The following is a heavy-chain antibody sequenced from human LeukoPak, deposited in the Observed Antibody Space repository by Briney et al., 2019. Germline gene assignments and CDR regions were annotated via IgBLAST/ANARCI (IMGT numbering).Heavy chain of an antibody. CDR3: AGKKWELPNWFDP. V-gene: IGHV4-4*09. CDR2: IYTSGST. J-gene: IGHJ5*02. CDR1: GGSISSYY. D-gene: IGHD1-26*01. Sequence: SETLSLTCTVSGGSISSYYWSWIRQPPGKGLEWIGYIYTSGSTNYNPSPKSRVTISVDTSKNQFSLKLSSVTAADTAVYYCAGKKWELPNWFDPWGQGTLVTVSS.